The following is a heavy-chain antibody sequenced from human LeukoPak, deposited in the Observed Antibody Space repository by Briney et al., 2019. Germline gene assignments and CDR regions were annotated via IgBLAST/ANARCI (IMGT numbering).Heavy chain of an antibody. V-gene: IGHV3-9*01. Sequence: AGGSLRLSCAASGFTFDDYAMHWVRQAPGKGLEWVSGISWNSGSIGYADSVKGRFTISRDNAKNSLYLQMNSLRAEDTALYYCAKSHLRGAATGHGGDYWGQGTLVTVSS. CDR1: GFTFDDYA. D-gene: IGHD7-27*01. CDR2: ISWNSGSI. CDR3: AKSHLRGAATGHGGDY. J-gene: IGHJ4*02.